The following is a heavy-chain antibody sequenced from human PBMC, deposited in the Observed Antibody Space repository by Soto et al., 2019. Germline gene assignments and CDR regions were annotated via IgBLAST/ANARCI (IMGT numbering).Heavy chain of an antibody. CDR1: GDSVNNYY. CDR3: AKYRRTEAEGFTLDY. CDR2: IYYTGST. J-gene: IGHJ4*02. V-gene: IGHV4-59*02. Sequence: SETLSLTCTVSGDSVNNYYWSWIRQPPGKRLEWIGCIYYTGSTTYNPSLETRVTMSVDTSKNQFSLKLNSVNAADTAVYYCAKYRRTEAEGFTLDYWGRGTLVTVSS. D-gene: IGHD6-13*01.